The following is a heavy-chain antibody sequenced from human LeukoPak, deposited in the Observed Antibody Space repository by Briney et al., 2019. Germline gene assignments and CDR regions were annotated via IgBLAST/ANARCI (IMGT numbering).Heavy chain of an antibody. Sequence: SETLSLTCTVSGGSISSSSYFWGWIRQPPGKGLEWIGTIYYSGTTYYNPSLKSRVTISVDTSKNQFSLKLSSVTAADTAVYYCARGAYDSSGLGAFDIWGQGTMVTVSS. J-gene: IGHJ3*02. D-gene: IGHD3-22*01. CDR2: IYYSGTT. CDR1: GGSISSSSYF. CDR3: ARGAYDSSGLGAFDI. V-gene: IGHV4-39*07.